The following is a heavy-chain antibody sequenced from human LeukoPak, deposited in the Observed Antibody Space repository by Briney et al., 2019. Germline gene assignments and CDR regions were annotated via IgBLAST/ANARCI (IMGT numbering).Heavy chain of an antibody. J-gene: IGHJ6*03. CDR3: ARLGGYYYYYMDV. CDR1: GYSFTSYW. Sequence: GESLKISCKGSGYSFTSYWTGRVRQMPGKGLEWMGIIYPGDSDTRYSPSFQGQVTISADKSISTAYLQWSSLKASDTAMYYCARLGGYYYYYMDVWGKGTTVTVSS. V-gene: IGHV5-51*03. CDR2: IYPGDSDT.